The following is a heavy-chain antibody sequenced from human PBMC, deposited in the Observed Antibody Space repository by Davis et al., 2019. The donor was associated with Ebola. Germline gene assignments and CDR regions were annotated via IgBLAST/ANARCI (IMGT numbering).Heavy chain of an antibody. CDR3: SRDGGDDFWSGYYPFDY. J-gene: IGHJ4*02. CDR1: GFTFGDYV. Sequence: GESLKISCTASGFTFGDYVVSWFRQAPGKGLEWVGFIKRKAYGTTTEYAASVKGRFTISRDDSKSIAYLQMNRLKTEDTAVYHCSRDGGDDFWSGYYPFDYWGRGTVVTVSS. CDR2: IKRKAYGTTT. V-gene: IGHV3-49*03. D-gene: IGHD3-3*01.